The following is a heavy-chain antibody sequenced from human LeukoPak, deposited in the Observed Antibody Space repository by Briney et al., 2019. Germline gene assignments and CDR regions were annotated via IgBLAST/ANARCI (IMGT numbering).Heavy chain of an antibody. Sequence: GGSLRLSCAASVFTFSNYGIHWVRQAPGRGLDWVAFIHYDGSNKYYADSVKGRFTISRDDSKNTLYQQMNSMRAEDTAVYYCAKAASKRTDYGDYAFYYYMDVWGKGTTVTISS. J-gene: IGHJ6*03. CDR2: IHYDGSNK. V-gene: IGHV3-30*02. CDR1: VFTFSNYG. CDR3: AKAASKRTDYGDYAFYYYMDV. D-gene: IGHD4-17*01.